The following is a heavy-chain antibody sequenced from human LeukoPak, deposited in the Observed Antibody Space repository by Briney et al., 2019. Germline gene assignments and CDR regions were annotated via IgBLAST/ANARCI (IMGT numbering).Heavy chain of an antibody. J-gene: IGHJ4*02. CDR1: GGTFSSYA. CDR3: ALYYYDSSGYSEPLPFDY. D-gene: IGHD3-22*01. CDR2: IIPIFGTA. V-gene: IGHV1-69*06. Sequence: ASVKVSCKASGGTFSSYAISWVRQAPGQGLEWMGGIIPIFGTANYAQKFQGRVTITADKSTSTAYMELSSLRSEDTAVYYCALYYYDSSGYSEPLPFDYWGQGTLVTVSS.